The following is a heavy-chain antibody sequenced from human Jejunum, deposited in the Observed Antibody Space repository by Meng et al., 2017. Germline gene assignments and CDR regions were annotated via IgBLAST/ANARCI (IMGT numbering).Heavy chain of an antibody. CDR3: ARAIRERYFDS. Sequence: QVQLQESGPGLVKPSQTLSLTCTVSGVSTTAPFYWTWIRQAPGKGLEWIGEVWPSGATYYNPSLSSRITISIDTSNNQFSLEVAFLTAADTAVYYCARAIRERYFDSWGQGTLVTVSS. J-gene: IGHJ4*02. V-gene: IGHV4-59*12. CDR1: GVSTTAPFY. CDR2: VWPSGAT. D-gene: IGHD1-14*01.